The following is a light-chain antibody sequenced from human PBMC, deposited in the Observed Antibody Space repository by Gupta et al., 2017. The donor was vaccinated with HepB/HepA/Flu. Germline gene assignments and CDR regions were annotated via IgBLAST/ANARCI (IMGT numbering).Light chain of an antibody. V-gene: IGLV2-14*03. CDR2: DVS. CDR1: NGAIGGYNY. Sequence: QSALTQPASVSGSPGQSITISCTGTNGAIGGYNYVSCYQQNPGKAPNLMIYDVSTRPSGVSARFSGSKSGNTASVTISGLQAEDEADYYCSSYASISALVVFGGGTKLTVL. J-gene: IGLJ2*01. CDR3: SSYASISALVV.